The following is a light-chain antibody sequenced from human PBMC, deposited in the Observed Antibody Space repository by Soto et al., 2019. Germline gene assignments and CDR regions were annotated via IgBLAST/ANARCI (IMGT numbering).Light chain of an antibody. CDR2: EDN. J-gene: IGLJ1*01. Sequence: QSVLTQPASVSGSPGQSITISCTGTSNDVGSYNLVSWYQQHPGKAPKLLIYEDNKRPSGVSNRFSGSKSGNTASLTISSLPSEDAADYHCCSYETSRTYVFGPGTKGTVL. CDR1: SNDVGSYNL. V-gene: IGLV2-23*01. CDR3: CSYETSRTYV.